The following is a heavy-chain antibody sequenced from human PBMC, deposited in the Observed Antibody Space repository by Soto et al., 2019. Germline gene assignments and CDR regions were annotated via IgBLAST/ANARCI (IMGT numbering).Heavy chain of an antibody. CDR2: IYPGDSDI. CDR3: AKHTTYRFYGMDV. J-gene: IGHJ6*02. CDR1: GYSFSSFW. Sequence: GESLKISCKGSGYSFSSFWIGWVRQMPGKGLELIGIIYPGDSDIRYSPSFEGQVTMSADRSSSTAYLQWSSLKASDTAMYYCAKHTTYRFYGMDVWGQGTTGTVSS. V-gene: IGHV5-51*01. D-gene: IGHD1-1*01.